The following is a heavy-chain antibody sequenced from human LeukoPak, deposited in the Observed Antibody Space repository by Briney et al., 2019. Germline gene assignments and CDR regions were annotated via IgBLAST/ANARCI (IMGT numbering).Heavy chain of an antibody. CDR3: ARFLGGSYGMDV. V-gene: IGHV1-3*01. J-gene: IGHJ6*02. D-gene: IGHD1-26*01. CDR2: VNAGNGNT. Sequence: ALVKVSCKASGYTFTSYSMHWVRQAPGQRLEWMGWVNAGNGNTKFSQKFQGRVTITRDTSASTAYMELSSLRSEDTAVYYCARFLGGSYGMDVWGQGTTVTVSS. CDR1: GYTFTSYS.